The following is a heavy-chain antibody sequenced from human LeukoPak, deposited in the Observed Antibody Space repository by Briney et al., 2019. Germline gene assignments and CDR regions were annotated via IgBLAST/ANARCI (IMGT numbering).Heavy chain of an antibody. D-gene: IGHD4-23*01. CDR3: ARGGGGWARYFDL. Sequence: HAGGSLRLSCAASGFTVSSNYMSWVRQAPGKGPEWVSVIYSGGSTYYADSVKGRFTISRDNSKNTLYLQMNSLRAEDTAVYYCARGGGGWARYFDLWGRGTLVTVSS. V-gene: IGHV3-66*01. J-gene: IGHJ2*01. CDR2: IYSGGST. CDR1: GFTVSSNY.